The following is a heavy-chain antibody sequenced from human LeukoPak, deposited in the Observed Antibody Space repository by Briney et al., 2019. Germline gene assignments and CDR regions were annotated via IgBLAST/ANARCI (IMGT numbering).Heavy chain of an antibody. CDR3: ARNGYYYAMDV. Sequence: GGTLRLSCAASEFTFSRSWMIWVRQAQGKGLEWVANIKPDGSEKYYVGSVKGRFTISRDNAKNSLYLQMNSLRAEDTAVYYCARNGYYYAMDVWGQGTRDSLSS. CDR1: EFTFSRSW. CDR2: IKPDGSEK. J-gene: IGHJ6*02. V-gene: IGHV3-7*04.